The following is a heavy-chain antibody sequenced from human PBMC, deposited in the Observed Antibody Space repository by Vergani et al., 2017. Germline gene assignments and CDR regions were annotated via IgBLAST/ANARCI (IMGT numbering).Heavy chain of an antibody. J-gene: IGHJ5*02. CDR1: GGSVSSGSYY. CDR2: IYYSGST. Sequence: QVQLQESGPGLVKPSETLSLTCTVSGGSVSSGSYYWSWIRQPPGKGLEWIGYIYYSGSTNYNPSLKSRVIISVDTAKNQFSLKLSSVTAADTAVYYCARVPLPSRGYYGSGAPWFDPWGQGTLVTVSS. CDR3: ARVPLPSRGYYGSGAPWFDP. D-gene: IGHD3-10*01. V-gene: IGHV4-61*01.